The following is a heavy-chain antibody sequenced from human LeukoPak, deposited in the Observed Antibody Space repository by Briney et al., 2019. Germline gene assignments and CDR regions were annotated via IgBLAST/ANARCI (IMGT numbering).Heavy chain of an antibody. Sequence: KSSETLSLTCAVYGGSFSGYYWSWIRQPPGKGLEWIGEINHSGSTNYNPSLKSRVTISVDTSKNQFSLKLSSVTAADTAVYYCAAGTSYDFWSGRLRGEYDYWGQGTLVTVSS. J-gene: IGHJ4*02. CDR2: INHSGST. V-gene: IGHV4-34*01. D-gene: IGHD3-3*01. CDR1: GGSFSGYY. CDR3: AAGTSYDFWSGRLRGEYDY.